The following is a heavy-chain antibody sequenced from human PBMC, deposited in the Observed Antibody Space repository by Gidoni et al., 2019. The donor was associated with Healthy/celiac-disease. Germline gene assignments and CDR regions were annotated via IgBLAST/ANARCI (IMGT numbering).Heavy chain of an antibody. CDR2: IKQDGSEK. D-gene: IGHD3-10*01. V-gene: IGHV3-7*01. Sequence: EVQLVESGGGLVQPGGSLRLSCAASGFTFSSYWMSWVRQAPGKGLEWVANIKQDGSEKYYVDSVKGRFTISRDNAKNSLYLQMNSLRAEDTAVYYCARSEWFRELFWPGAGHFQHWGQGTLVTVSS. CDR3: ARSEWFRELFWPGAGHFQH. CDR1: GFTFSSYW. J-gene: IGHJ1*01.